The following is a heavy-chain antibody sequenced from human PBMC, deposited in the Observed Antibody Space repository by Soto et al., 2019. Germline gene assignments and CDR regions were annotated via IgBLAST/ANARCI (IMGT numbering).Heavy chain of an antibody. J-gene: IGHJ5*02. CDR2: IYYSGST. Sequence: SETLSLTCTVSGGSVSSGSYYWSWIRQPPGKGLEWIGYIYYSGSTNYNPSLKSRVTISVDTSKNQFSLKLSSVTAADTAVYYCARAKNSGYAIPLDPWGQGPLVTVSS. CDR3: ARAKNSGYAIPLDP. CDR1: GGSVSSGSYY. V-gene: IGHV4-61*01. D-gene: IGHD5-12*01.